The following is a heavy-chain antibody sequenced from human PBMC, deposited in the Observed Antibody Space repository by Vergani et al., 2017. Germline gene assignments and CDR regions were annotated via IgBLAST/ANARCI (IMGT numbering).Heavy chain of an antibody. V-gene: IGHV5-10-1*03. CDR3: ARPGIVGATTAFDM. J-gene: IGHJ3*02. CDR1: GYSFTRYW. Sequence: EVQLVQSGAEVKKPGESLRISCKGSGYSFTRYWISWVRQMPGKGLEWMVRIDPSDSYTNYSPSFQGHVTISVDKSISTAYLQWSSLKDSDTAMYYCARPGIVGATTAFDMWGQGTMVTVSS. CDR2: IDPSDSYT. D-gene: IGHD1-26*01.